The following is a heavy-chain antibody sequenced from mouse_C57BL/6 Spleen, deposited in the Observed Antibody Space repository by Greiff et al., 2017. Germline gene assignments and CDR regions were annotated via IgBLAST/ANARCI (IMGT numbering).Heavy chain of an antibody. Sequence: VQLQQPGTELVKPGASVKLSCTASGYTFTSYWMHWVQQRPGQGLEWIGNISPSNGGTNYNEKFKSKATLTVDKTSSTVDMQLSSLTSEDSAVYYCARGTCYRNRGFAYWGQGTLVTVSA. CDR1: GYTFTSYW. V-gene: IGHV1-53*01. CDR2: ISPSNGGT. D-gene: IGHD2-5*01. CDR3: ARGTCYRNRGFAY. J-gene: IGHJ3*01.